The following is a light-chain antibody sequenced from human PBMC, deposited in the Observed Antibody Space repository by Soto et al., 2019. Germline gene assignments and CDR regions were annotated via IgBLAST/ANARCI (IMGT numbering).Light chain of an antibody. CDR1: SSNIGNNY. Sequence: QSVLTQPPSVSAAPGQKVTISCSGSSSNIGNNYVSWYQQLPGTAPKLLIYDNNKRPSGIPDRFSGSKSGQSATLGITGLQTGDEADYYCGTWDSSLSAVVFGGGTKLTVL. CDR3: GTWDSSLSAVV. J-gene: IGLJ2*01. CDR2: DNN. V-gene: IGLV1-51*01.